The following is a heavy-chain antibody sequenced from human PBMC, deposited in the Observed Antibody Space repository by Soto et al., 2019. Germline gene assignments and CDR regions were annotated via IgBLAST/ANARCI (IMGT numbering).Heavy chain of an antibody. CDR2: LSGSGDTT. V-gene: IGHV3-23*01. Sequence: ELQLLESGGGLAQPGGSLRLSCAASEFTFSSYGMNWVRQAPGKGLEWVSALSGSGDTTYYADSVRGRFSISRDNSKNTLYLQMSSLRGEDTAVYYCAKGTQFFYYYAMDVWGQGTTVTVSS. CDR1: EFTFSSYG. J-gene: IGHJ6*02. CDR3: AKGTQFFYYYAMDV.